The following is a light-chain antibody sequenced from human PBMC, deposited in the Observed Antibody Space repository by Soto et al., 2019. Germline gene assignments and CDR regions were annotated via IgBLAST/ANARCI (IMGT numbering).Light chain of an antibody. CDR1: SSNIGSNY. V-gene: IGLV1-47*01. CDR2: RNN. J-gene: IGLJ2*01. CDR3: AAWDYSLCGVV. Sequence: QSVLTQPPSASGTPGQRVTISCSGSSSNIGSNYVYWYQQLPGTAPKLLIYRNNQRPSGVPDRFSGSKSGTSASLAIGGLPSEDEADYYCAAWDYSLCGVVFGGGT.